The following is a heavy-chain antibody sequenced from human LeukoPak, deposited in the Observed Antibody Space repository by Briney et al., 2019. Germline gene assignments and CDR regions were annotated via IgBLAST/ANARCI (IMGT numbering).Heavy chain of an antibody. CDR2: IRYDGSNK. CDR3: AKDLGYCSGGSCFFDY. D-gene: IGHD2-15*01. CDR1: GFTFSSYG. V-gene: IGHV3-30*02. J-gene: IGHJ4*02. Sequence: GGSLRLSCAASGFTFSSYGMHWVRQAPGKGLEWVAFIRYDGSNKYYADSVKGRFTISRDNSKNTLYLQMNSLRAEDTAVYYCAKDLGYCSGGSCFFDYWGQGTLVTVSS.